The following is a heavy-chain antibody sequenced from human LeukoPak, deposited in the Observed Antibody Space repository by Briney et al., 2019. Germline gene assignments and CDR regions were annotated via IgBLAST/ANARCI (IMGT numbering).Heavy chain of an antibody. CDR1: GGSISSSSYY. V-gene: IGHV4-39*07. D-gene: IGHD3-9*01. CDR3: AREVSDYDILTGWIDY. J-gene: IGHJ4*02. CDR2: IYYSGST. Sequence: SETLSLTCTVSGGSISSSSYYWGWIRQPPGMGLEWIGSIYYSGSTYYNPSLKSRVTISVGTSKSQFSLKLSSVTAADTAVYYCAREVSDYDILTGWIDYWGQGALVSVSS.